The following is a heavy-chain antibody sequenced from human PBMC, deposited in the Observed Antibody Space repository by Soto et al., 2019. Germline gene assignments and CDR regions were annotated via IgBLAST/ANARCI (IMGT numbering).Heavy chain of an antibody. CDR1: GFSFSNAW. CDR2: IKSKADGGAT. D-gene: IGHD1-26*01. Sequence: EVQLVESGGGLVKPGGSPRLSCAASGFSFSNAWMNWVRQAPGKGLEWVGRIKSKADGGATDYAAPVKGRFTISRDDSENMLYLQMNSLKTEDTAVYYFATDRGRGSGAIDYWGQGTLVTVSS. CDR3: ATDRGRGSGAIDY. V-gene: IGHV3-15*07. J-gene: IGHJ4*02.